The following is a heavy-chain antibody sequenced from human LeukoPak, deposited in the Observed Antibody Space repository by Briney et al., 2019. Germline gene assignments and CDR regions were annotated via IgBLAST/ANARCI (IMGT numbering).Heavy chain of an antibody. CDR2: INHSGST. D-gene: IGHD6-13*01. CDR1: GGSFSGYY. Sequence: SETLSLTCAVSGGSFSGYYWSWIRQPPGKGLEWIGEINHSGSTNYNPSLKSRVTISVDTSKNQFSLKLSSVTAADTAVYYCATGIAAAGTSGYYYYYYGMDVWGKGTTVTVSS. CDR3: ATGIAAAGTSGYYYYYYGMDV. J-gene: IGHJ6*04. V-gene: IGHV4-34*01.